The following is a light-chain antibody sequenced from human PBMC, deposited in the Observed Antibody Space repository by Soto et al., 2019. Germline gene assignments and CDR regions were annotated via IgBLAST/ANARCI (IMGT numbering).Light chain of an antibody. CDR3: QQSYSTPRT. Sequence: DIPQTQPPSTLSASLGVRVTITCLASQGIVRCLAWYQQKPGKDPKLLIYDASTMESGVPSRFSGSGSGTDFTLTISSLQPEDFATYYCQQSYSTPRTFGQGPEVDIK. J-gene: IGKJ1*01. CDR1: QGIVRC. CDR2: DAS. V-gene: IGKV1-39*01.